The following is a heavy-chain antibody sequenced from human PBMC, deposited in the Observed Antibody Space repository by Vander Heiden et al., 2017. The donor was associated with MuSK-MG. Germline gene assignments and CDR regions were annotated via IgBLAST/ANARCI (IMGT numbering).Heavy chain of an antibody. V-gene: IGHV3-7*01. Sequence: EVQLVESGGGLVQPGWSLRLYCAASGCTFSDYWIAWCRHAPGKGLEWVATIKKDASEKYEVDSVKGRFTSSRDNTKKTLFLQMNRLRGEDTAIYYWVLVTQYYFDYWGNGTLVTVSS. J-gene: IGHJ4*01. CDR1: GCTFSDYW. D-gene: IGHD2-21*02. CDR3: VLVTQYYFDY. CDR2: IKKDASEK.